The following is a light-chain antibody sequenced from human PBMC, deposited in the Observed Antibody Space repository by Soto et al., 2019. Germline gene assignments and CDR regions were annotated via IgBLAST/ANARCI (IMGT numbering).Light chain of an antibody. Sequence: DIQMTQSPSTLPASVGDRVTITCRASDSISTLLAWYQQKPGKAPKLLIYDASSLESGVPSRLSGSGFGTEFTLTISSLQPDDFATYYCQQYSTYYTFGQGTRLEIK. V-gene: IGKV1-5*01. CDR1: DSISTL. CDR2: DAS. CDR3: QQYSTYYT. J-gene: IGKJ5*01.